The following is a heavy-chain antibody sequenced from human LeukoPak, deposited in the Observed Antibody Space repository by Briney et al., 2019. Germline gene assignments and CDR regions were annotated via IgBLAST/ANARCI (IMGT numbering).Heavy chain of an antibody. D-gene: IGHD6-19*01. CDR2: ISAYNGNT. CDR3: ARDRLGLVLGRVNWFDP. J-gene: IGHJ5*02. CDR1: GYTFTSYG. Sequence: ASVKVSCKASGYTFTSYGISWVRQAPGQGLEWMGWISAYNGNTNYAQKLLGRVTMTTDTSTSTAYMELRSLRSDDTAVYYCARDRLGLVLGRVNWFDPWSQGTLVTVSS. V-gene: IGHV1-18*01.